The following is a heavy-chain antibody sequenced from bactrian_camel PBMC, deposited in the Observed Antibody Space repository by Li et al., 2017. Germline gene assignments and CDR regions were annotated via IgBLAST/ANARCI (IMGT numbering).Heavy chain of an antibody. CDR2: IYVGIGST. D-gene: IGHD2*01. V-gene: IGHV3-2*01. Sequence: HVQLVESGGGLVQPGGSLRLSCAASGFTYSSYYMTWVRQAPGKGLEWVSSIYVGIGSTYYADSVKGRFIISRDDATATLILQLNGLKTEDTARYYCTPGVYWGQGTQVTVS. J-gene: IGHJ4*01. CDR1: GFTYSSYY. CDR3: TPGVY.